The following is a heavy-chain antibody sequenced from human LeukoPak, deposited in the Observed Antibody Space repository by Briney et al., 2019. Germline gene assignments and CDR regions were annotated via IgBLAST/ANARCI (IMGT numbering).Heavy chain of an antibody. CDR3: ARDAAAAHPDY. D-gene: IGHD6-13*01. Sequence: GGSLRLSCAASGFTFSSYEMNWVRQAPGKGLEWVAKIKQDGSEKYYVDSVKGRFTISRDNAKNALYQEMNGLGAEDSVVYYFARDAAAAHPDYWGQGTLVVVSA. V-gene: IGHV3-7*05. J-gene: IGHJ4*02. CDR1: GFTFSSYE. CDR2: IKQDGSEK.